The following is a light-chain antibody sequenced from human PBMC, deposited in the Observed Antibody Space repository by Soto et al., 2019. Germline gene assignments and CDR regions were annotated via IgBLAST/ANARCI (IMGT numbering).Light chain of an antibody. V-gene: IGLV2-14*01. CDR1: SSDIGDYKY. CDR3: SSFTDSFTLV. CDR2: EVS. J-gene: IGLJ2*01. Sequence: QSVLTQPASVSGSPGQSITISCSGTSSDIGDYKYVSWYQRHPGKVPKLIIYEVSHRPSGISNRFSGSKSGNTASLTISGLQADAEADYYCSSFTDSFTLVFGGGTKVTVL.